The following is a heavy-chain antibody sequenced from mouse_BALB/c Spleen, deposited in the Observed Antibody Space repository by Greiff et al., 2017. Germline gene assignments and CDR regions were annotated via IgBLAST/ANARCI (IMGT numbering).Heavy chain of an antibody. V-gene: IGHV14-4*02. CDR1: GFNINDYY. D-gene: IGHD1-1*01. CDR2: IDPENGDT. J-gene: IGHJ4*01. Sequence: EVQLQQSGAELVRSGASVKLSCTASGFNINDYYMHWVKQRPEQGLEWIGWIDPENGDTEYAPKFQGKATMTADTSSNTAYLQLSSLTSEDTAVCYCNAVLDNAMDYWGQGTSVTVSS. CDR3: NAVLDNAMDY.